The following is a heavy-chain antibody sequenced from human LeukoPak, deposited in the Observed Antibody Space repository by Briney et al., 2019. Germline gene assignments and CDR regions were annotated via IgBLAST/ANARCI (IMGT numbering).Heavy chain of an antibody. CDR1: GGSFSGYY. CDR2: INHSGST. V-gene: IGHV4-34*01. CDR3: ARLGTGYDSSGYSIGWFDP. D-gene: IGHD3-22*01. J-gene: IGHJ5*02. Sequence: SETLSLTCAVYGGSFSGYYWSWIRQPPGKGLEWIGEINHSGSTNYNASLKSRVTISVDTSKNQFSLKLSSVTAADTAVYYCARLGTGYDSSGYSIGWFDPWGQGTLVTVSS.